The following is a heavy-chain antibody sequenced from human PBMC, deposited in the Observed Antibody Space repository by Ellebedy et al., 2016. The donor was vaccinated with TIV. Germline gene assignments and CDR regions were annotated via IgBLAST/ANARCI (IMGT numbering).Heavy chain of an antibody. CDR3: ARGAILNRDGYKPVSDYYGMDV. D-gene: IGHD5-24*01. J-gene: IGHJ6*02. CDR2: ISAYNGNT. Sequence: ASVKVSXXASGYTFTSYGISWVRQAPGQGLEWMGWISAYNGNTNYAQKFQGRVTITADESTSTAYMELSSLRSEDTAVYYCARGAILNRDGYKPVSDYYGMDVWGQGTTVTVSS. CDR1: GYTFTSYG. V-gene: IGHV1-18*01.